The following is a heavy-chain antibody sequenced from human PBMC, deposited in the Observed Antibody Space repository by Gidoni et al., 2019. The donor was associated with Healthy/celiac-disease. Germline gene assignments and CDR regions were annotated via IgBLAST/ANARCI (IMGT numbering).Heavy chain of an antibody. J-gene: IGHJ4*01. CDR3: ARDGGYSGYDFDY. D-gene: IGHD5-12*01. CDR2: IYSSGST. V-gene: IGHV4-31*03. Sequence: QVQLQASCPGLVTPSPPLSLTCTVSCGSIRSGGYYWSWIRQHPGKGLEWIGYIYSSGSTYYNPSRKSRVTISVDTSKNQFSLKLSSVTAADTAVYYCARDGGYSGYDFDYWGHGTLVTVSS. CDR1: CGSIRSGGYY.